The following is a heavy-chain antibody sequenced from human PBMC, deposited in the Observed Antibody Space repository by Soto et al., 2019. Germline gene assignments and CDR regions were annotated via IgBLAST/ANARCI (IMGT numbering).Heavy chain of an antibody. CDR2: IRSKANSYAT. CDR1: GFTFSGSA. V-gene: IGHV3-73*01. CDR3: FSMVRGNPNFDY. Sequence: GGSLRLSCAASGFTFSGSAMHWVRQASGKGLEWVGRIRSKANSYATAYAASVKGRFTISRDDSKNTAYLQMNSLKTEDTAVYYCFSMVRGNPNFDYWGQGTLVTVSS. D-gene: IGHD3-10*01. J-gene: IGHJ4*02.